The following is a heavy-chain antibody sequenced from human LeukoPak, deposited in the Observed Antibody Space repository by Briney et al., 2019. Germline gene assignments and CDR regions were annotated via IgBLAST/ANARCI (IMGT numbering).Heavy chain of an antibody. CDR3: ARLRIDAPAYYFDY. J-gene: IGHJ4*02. Sequence: SETLSLTCTVSGGSISSYYWSWIRQPPGKGLEWIGYIYYSGSTNYNPSLKSRVTISVDTSKNQFSLKLSSVTAADTAVYYCARLRIDAPAYYFDYWGQGTLVTVSS. V-gene: IGHV4-59*08. CDR1: GGSISSYY. CDR2: IYYSGST. D-gene: IGHD2-2*01.